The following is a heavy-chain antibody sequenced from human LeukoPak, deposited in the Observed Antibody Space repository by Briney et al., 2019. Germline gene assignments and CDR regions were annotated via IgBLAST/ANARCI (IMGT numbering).Heavy chain of an antibody. CDR3: ARGVGDYDYFDY. CDR2: MNPNSGNT. V-gene: IGHV1-8*01. CDR1: GYTFTSYD. D-gene: IGHD4-17*01. J-gene: IGHJ4*02. Sequence: ASVKVSCKASGYTFTSYDINWVRQATGQGLEWMGWMNPNSGNTGYAQKFQGRVTMTRNTSISTAYMELSSLRSEDTAVYYCARGVGDYDYFDYWGQGTLVTVSS.